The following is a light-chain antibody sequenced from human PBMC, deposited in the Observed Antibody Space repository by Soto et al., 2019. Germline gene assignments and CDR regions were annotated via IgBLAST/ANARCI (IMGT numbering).Light chain of an antibody. J-gene: IGLJ2*01. Sequence: QSALTQPASVSGSPGQSITISCTGTSSDVGGYNYVSWYQQRPGKAPKRMIYEVSNRPSGVSNRFSGSKSGNTASLTISGLQAEDEADYYCSSYTSSSTVVIGGGTKLPVL. CDR3: SSYTSSSTVV. CDR2: EVS. V-gene: IGLV2-14*01. CDR1: SSDVGGYNY.